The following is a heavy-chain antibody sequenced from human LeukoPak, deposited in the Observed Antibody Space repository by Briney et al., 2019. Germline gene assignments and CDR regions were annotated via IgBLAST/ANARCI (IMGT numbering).Heavy chain of an antibody. CDR1: EYTFTGYY. Sequence: ASVKVSCKTSEYTFTGYYMHWVRQAPGQGLEWMGWINPNTGGTNYAQKFQGRVTMTRDTSISTAYMELSRLRSDDTAVYYCAGDSYGVSPPGWLDPWGQGTLVTVSS. CDR3: AGDSYGVSPPGWLDP. V-gene: IGHV1-2*02. CDR2: INPNTGGT. D-gene: IGHD4-17*01. J-gene: IGHJ5*02.